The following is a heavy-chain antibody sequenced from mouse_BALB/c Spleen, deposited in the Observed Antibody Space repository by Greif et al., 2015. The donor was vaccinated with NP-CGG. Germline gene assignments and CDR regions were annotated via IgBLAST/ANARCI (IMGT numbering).Heavy chain of an antibody. J-gene: IGHJ1*01. V-gene: IGHV3-6*02. CDR2: ISYDGSN. CDR3: ARAGRLWDGYFDV. D-gene: IGHD4-1*01. CDR1: GYSITSGYY. Sequence: EVQLQESGPGLVKPSQSLSLTCSVTGYSITSGYYWNWIRQFPGNKLEWMGYISYDGSNNYNPSLKNRISITRDTSKNQFCLKLNSVTTEDTATYYCARAGRLWDGYFDVWGAGTTVTVSS.